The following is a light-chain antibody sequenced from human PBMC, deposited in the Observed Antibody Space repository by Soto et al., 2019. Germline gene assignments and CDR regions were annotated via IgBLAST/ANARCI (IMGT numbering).Light chain of an antibody. J-gene: IGLJ2*01. CDR3: SSYTSSGTRL. CDR1: SSDVGRYNY. V-gene: IGLV2-14*03. Sequence: QSALTQPASVSGSPGQSITVSCTGTSSDVGRYNYVSWYQQHPGKVPKLMIYDVTYRPSGVSSRFSGSKSGNTASLTISGLQAEDEADYYCSSYTSSGTRLFGGGTMLTVL. CDR2: DVT.